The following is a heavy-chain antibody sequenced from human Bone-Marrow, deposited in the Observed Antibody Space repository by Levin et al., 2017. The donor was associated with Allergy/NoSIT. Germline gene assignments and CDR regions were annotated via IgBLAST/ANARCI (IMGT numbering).Heavy chain of an antibody. CDR3: ARSLAGQTAAGTRYFDL. V-gene: IGHV3-48*01. D-gene: IGHD6-13*01. CDR1: GFLFSSYS. J-gene: IGHJ2*01. CDR2: ISGGSAII. Sequence: GESLKISCVASGFLFSSYSMNWVRQAPGKGLEWVSYISGGSAIIYYADSVKGRFTISRDNAKNSLYLQMNSLRAEDTALYYCARSLAGQTAAGTRYFDLWGRGTLVTVSS.